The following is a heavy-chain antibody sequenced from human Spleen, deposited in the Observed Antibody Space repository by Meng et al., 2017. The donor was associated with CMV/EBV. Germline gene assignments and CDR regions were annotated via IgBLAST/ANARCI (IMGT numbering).Heavy chain of an antibody. CDR3: VTEGGLY. J-gene: IGHJ4*02. Sequence: ASVKVSCKVSGHTLADAPMHWVRQAPGKGLERMGGFDSKDRETTFAQKFKGRVTVTEDTSSDTTYMELTSLRSGDTAVYYCVTEGGLYWGQGTLVTVSS. CDR1: GHTLADAP. CDR2: FDSKDRET. V-gene: IGHV1-24*01. D-gene: IGHD3-16*01.